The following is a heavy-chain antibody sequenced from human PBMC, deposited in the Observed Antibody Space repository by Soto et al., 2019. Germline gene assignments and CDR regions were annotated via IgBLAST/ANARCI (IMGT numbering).Heavy chain of an antibody. J-gene: IGHJ5*02. CDR2: INPNSGGT. V-gene: IGHV1-2*02. CDR3: ARGLVVVVAATRNWFDP. CDR1: GYTFTGYY. D-gene: IGHD2-15*01. Sequence: GASVKVSCKASGYTFTGYYMHWVRRAPGQGLEWMGWINPNSGGTNYAQKFQGRVTMTRDTSISTAYMELSRLRSDDTAVYYCARGLVVVVAATRNWFDPWGQGTLVTVSS.